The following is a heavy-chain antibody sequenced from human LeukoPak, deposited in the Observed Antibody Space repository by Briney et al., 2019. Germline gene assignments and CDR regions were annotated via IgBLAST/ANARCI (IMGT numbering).Heavy chain of an antibody. CDR2: IYYSGST. J-gene: IGHJ4*02. CDR3: ARMKGDY. V-gene: IGHV4-39*07. Sequence: SETLSLTCTVSGGSISSSSYYWGWIRQPPGKGLEWIGSIYYSGSTYYNPSLKSRVTISVDKSKNQFSLKLRSVTAADTAVYYCARMKGDYWGQGTLVTVSS. CDR1: GGSISSSSYY.